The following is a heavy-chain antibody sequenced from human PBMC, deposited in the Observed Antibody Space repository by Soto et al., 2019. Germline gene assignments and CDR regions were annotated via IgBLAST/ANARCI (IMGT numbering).Heavy chain of an antibody. CDR2: ISWNSGSV. CDR1: GFTFDDYA. D-gene: IGHD2-8*01. V-gene: IGHV3-9*01. CDR3: APVYWSSRPSLYALEL. J-gene: IGHJ3*01. Sequence: GGSLRLSCAASGFTFDDYAMHWVWQAPGKGLEWVSGISWNSGSVGYADSVKGRFTISRDSAKNSLYLQMNSRRAEDTILSKCAPVYWSSRPSLYALELWAQATM.